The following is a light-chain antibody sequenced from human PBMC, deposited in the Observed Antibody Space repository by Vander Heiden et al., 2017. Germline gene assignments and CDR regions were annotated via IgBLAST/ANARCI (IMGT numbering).Light chain of an antibody. CDR2: VNSDGSH. J-gene: IGLJ3*02. Sequence: QLLLTQSPSASASLGVSVKHPCFLSSAHSTYAIALHQQQPGKGPRYLMKVNSDGSHSKGDGVPDSFSGSSSGAERYLTISSLQSEDEADYYCQTWGTGIWVFGGGTKLTVL. V-gene: IGLV4-69*01. CDR1: SAHSTYA. CDR3: QTWGTGIWV.